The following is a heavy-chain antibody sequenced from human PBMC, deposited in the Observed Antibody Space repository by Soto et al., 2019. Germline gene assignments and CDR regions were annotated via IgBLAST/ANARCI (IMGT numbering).Heavy chain of an antibody. CDR3: ARDRQLVATYYYYYGMDV. CDR1: GGTFSSYA. CDR2: IIPIFGTA. V-gene: IGHV1-69*13. Sequence: SVKVSCKASGGTFSSYAISWVRQAPGQGLEWMGGIIPIFGTANYAQKFQGRVTITADESTSTAYMELSSLRSEDTAVYYCARDRQLVATYYYYYGMDVWGQGTSVTVSS. J-gene: IGHJ6*02. D-gene: IGHD6-6*01.